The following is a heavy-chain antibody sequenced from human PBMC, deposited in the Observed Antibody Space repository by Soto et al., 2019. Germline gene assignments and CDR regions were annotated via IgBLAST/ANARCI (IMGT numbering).Heavy chain of an antibody. V-gene: IGHV3-21*01. J-gene: IGHJ6*03. D-gene: IGHD2-8*01. Sequence: PGGSLRLSCAASGFTFSSYSMNWVRQAPGKGLEWVSSISSSSSYMYYADSVKGRFTISRDNAKNSLYLQMNSLRAEDTAVYYCARDLIYYCTNGVCPPAYYYYYMDVWGKGTTVTVSS. CDR1: GFTFSSYS. CDR3: ARDLIYYCTNGVCPPAYYYYYMDV. CDR2: ISSSSSYM.